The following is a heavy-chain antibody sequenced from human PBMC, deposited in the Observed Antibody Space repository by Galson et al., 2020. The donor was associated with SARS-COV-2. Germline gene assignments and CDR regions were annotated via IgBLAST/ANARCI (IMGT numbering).Heavy chain of an antibody. J-gene: IGHJ4*02. V-gene: IGHV1-69*13. CDR2: IIPIFGTA. Sequence: SVKVSCKASGGTFSSYAISWVRQAPGQGLEWMGGIIPIFGTANYAQKFQGRVTITADESPSTAYMGLSSLRSEDTAVYYCARVYGYDRGGGFDYWGQGTLVTVSS. CDR1: GGTFSSYA. D-gene: IGHD5-12*01. CDR3: ARVYGYDRGGGFDY.